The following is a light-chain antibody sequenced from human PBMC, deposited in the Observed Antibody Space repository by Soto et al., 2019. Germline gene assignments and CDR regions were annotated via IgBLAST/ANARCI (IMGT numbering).Light chain of an antibody. CDR3: SSYAGSRYPVV. V-gene: IGLV2-8*01. J-gene: IGLJ2*01. CDR1: SSDVGGYNY. Sequence: QSVLTQPPFASGSPGQSVTISCTGTSSDVGGYNYVSWYQQHPGKAPKLMIYEVSKRPSGVPDRFSGSKSGNTASLTVSGLQPEDEADYYCSSYAGSRYPVVFGGGTKLTVL. CDR2: EVS.